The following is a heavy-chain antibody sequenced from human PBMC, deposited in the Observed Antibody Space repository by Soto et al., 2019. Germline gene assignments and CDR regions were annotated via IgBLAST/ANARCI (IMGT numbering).Heavy chain of an antibody. V-gene: IGHV3-7*05. D-gene: IGHD6-13*01. J-gene: IGHJ3*01. CDR3: ARDVSPGSSSWYFDAFDL. CDR1: GFTFSSYW. Sequence: ESGGGLVQPGGSLRLSCAASGFTFSSYWMTWVRQAPGTGLEWVANIKKDESKKSYLDSVRGRFTISRDNAKNSLYLQMDSLTAEDTALYYCARDVSPGSSSWYFDAFDLWGQGTMVTVSS. CDR2: IKKDESKK.